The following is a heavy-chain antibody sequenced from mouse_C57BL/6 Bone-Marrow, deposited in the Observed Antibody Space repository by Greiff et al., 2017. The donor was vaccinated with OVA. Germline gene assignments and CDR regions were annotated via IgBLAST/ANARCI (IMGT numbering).Heavy chain of an antibody. Sequence: VQLQQPGTDLVKPGASVKLSCKASCYTFTSYWMHWVQQRPVQCLALIGNINPSNGGTNYNEKFKSKATLTVDKSSSTAYMQLSSLTSEDSAVYYCARNYYYGSSYDWYFDVWGTGTTVTVSS. D-gene: IGHD1-1*01. J-gene: IGHJ1*03. CDR3: ARNYYYGSSYDWYFDV. V-gene: IGHV1-53*01. CDR2: INPSNGGT. CDR1: CYTFTSYW.